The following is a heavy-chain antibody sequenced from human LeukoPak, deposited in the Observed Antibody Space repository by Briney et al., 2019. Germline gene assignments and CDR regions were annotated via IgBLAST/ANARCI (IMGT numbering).Heavy chain of an antibody. Sequence: GGSLRLSCAASGFTFSTYWMHWVRQVPGKGLVWVSRINSDGTSTSYADSVRGRFTISRDNAKNPLYLQMNSLRAEDTAVYYCVRQQLVHIDYWGQGTLVTVSS. CDR1: GFTFSTYW. CDR2: INSDGTST. CDR3: VRQQLVHIDY. V-gene: IGHV3-74*01. J-gene: IGHJ4*02. D-gene: IGHD6-13*01.